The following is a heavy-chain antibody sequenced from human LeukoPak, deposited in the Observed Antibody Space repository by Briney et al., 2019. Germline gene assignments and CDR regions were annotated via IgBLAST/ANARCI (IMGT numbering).Heavy chain of an antibody. CDR1: GYTFSGYA. CDR3: ARGSTSDWPLDH. V-gene: IGHV1-3*01. Sequence: ASVKVSCKASGYTFSGYAIHWVRQAPGQRFGWMGWIDADNGDTRYSQKFQSRVTITRDTSASTVYMELSSLRSEDTAVYYCARGSTSDWPLDHWGQETLVTISS. D-gene: IGHD6-19*01. J-gene: IGHJ4*02. CDR2: IDADNGDT.